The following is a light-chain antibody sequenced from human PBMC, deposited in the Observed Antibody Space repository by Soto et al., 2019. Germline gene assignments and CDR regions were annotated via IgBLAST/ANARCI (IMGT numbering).Light chain of an antibody. CDR2: WAS. CDR3: QQFYSSPLT. V-gene: IGKV4-1*01. J-gene: IGKJ4*01. Sequence: DIVMTQSPASLAVSLGERATINCKSSQSLLFSSNKKNYLAWYQQRPGQPPKLLIYWASSRESGVPDRFTGSGSGIDFTLSISSLKAEDVAVYYCQQFYSSPLTFGGGTKVEIK. CDR1: QSLLFSSNKKNY.